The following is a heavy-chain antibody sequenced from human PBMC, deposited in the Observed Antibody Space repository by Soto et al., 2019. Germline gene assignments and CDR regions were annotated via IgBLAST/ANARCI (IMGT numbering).Heavy chain of an antibody. V-gene: IGHV3-30*18. D-gene: IGHD3-3*01. Sequence: QVQRVESGGGVVQPGRSLRLSCAASGFTFSRYVMHWVRQAPGKGLEWVAVISSDGSNKYYADSVKGRFTISRDNSKNTLYLQLSSLRAEDTAVYYCAKDRGFGLVIKPEFDYWGQGPLVTVSS. CDR2: ISSDGSNK. J-gene: IGHJ4*02. CDR1: GFTFSRYV. CDR3: AKDRGFGLVIKPEFDY.